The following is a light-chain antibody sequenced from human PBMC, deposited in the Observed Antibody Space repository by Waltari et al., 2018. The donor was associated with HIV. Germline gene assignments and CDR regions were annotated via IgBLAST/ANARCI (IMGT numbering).Light chain of an antibody. CDR3: GAWDSSLSVVV. J-gene: IGLJ2*01. V-gene: IGLV1-51*01. CDR2: VNN. CDR1: SSNIGNNY. Sequence: QSVLTQPPSYSAAPGQRVTMPCSGSSSNIGNNYVSWYQQLPGTAPKVLLYVNNNRTSGIPDRYSGSTSGTSATLGITGLQTGDEADYYCGAWDSSLSVVVFGGGTKLTVL.